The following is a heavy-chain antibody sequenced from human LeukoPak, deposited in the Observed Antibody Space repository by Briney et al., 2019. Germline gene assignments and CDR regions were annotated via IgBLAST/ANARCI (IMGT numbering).Heavy chain of an antibody. V-gene: IGHV1-2*02. CDR2: INPNSGGT. Sequence: APVKVSCKASGYTFTGYYMHWVRQAPGQGLEWMGWINPNSGGTNYAQKFQGRVTMTEDTSTDTAYMELSSLRSEDTAVYYCATTPFGVVTPSNWFDPWGQGTLVTVSS. CDR1: GYTFTGYY. J-gene: IGHJ5*02. CDR3: ATTPFGVVTPSNWFDP. D-gene: IGHD3-3*01.